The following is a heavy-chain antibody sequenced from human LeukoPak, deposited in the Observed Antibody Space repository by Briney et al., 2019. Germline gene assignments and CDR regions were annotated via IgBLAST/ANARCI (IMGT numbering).Heavy chain of an antibody. V-gene: IGHV3-7*01. CDR1: GFSFRNYW. J-gene: IGHJ4*02. Sequence: GGSMRLSCAASGFSFRNYWMSWVRQAPGKGLEWVADIKQDGSEKNYVDSVKGRFTISRDNAKNSLSLQMNSLRAEDTAVYYCARKNYDFLSGGPKHFDYWGQGTLVTVSS. CDR3: ARKNYDFLSGGPKHFDY. CDR2: IKQDGSEK. D-gene: IGHD3-3*01.